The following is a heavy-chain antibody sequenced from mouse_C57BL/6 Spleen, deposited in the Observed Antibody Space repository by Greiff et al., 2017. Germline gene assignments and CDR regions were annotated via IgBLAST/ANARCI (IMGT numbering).Heavy chain of an antibody. CDR2: IYPGSGST. CDR1: GYTFTSYW. CDR3: ARENYYGSSIYYAMDY. J-gene: IGHJ4*01. Sequence: QVQLQQPGAELVKPGASVKMSCKASGYTFTSYWITWVKQRPGQGLEWMGDIYPGSGSTNYNEKFKSKATLTVDTSSSTAYMQLSSLTSEDSAVYYCARENYYGSSIYYAMDYWGQGTSVTVSS. V-gene: IGHV1-55*01. D-gene: IGHD1-1*01.